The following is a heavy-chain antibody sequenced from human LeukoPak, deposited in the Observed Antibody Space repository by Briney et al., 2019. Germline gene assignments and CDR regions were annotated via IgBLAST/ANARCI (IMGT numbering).Heavy chain of an antibody. Sequence: SETLSLTCTVSGGSISSYYWSWIRQRPGKGLEWIGYIYYSGSTNYNPSLKSRVTISVDTSKNQFSLKLSSVTAADTAVYYCARGYSSGWYLYWGQGTLVTVSS. V-gene: IGHV4-59*01. CDR2: IYYSGST. CDR3: ARGYSSGWYLY. J-gene: IGHJ4*02. CDR1: GGSISSYY. D-gene: IGHD6-19*01.